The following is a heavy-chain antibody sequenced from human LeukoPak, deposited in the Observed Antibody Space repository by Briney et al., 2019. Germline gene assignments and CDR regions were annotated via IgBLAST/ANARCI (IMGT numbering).Heavy chain of an antibody. Sequence: GGSLRLSCAASGFTFSSYAMHWVRQAPGKGLEWVAVISYDGSNKYYADSVKGRFTISRDNSKNTLYLQMNSLRAEDTAVYYCATPTGGYSSGWFDYWGQGTLVTVSS. J-gene: IGHJ4*02. D-gene: IGHD6-19*01. V-gene: IGHV3-30-3*01. CDR1: GFTFSSYA. CDR2: ISYDGSNK. CDR3: ATPTGGYSSGWFDY.